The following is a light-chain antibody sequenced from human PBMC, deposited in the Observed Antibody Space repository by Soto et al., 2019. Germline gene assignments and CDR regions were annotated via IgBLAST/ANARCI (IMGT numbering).Light chain of an antibody. J-gene: IGKJ1*01. V-gene: IGKV3-15*01. CDR2: AAS. CDR3: QRFGTSPPWT. CDR1: QSISTS. Sequence: EVVMTQSPATLSVSPGDTATLSCRASQSISTSLAWYQQKPGQPPRLLIYAASTRATGVPARFSGSGSGTEFTLTISRLEPEDFAVYYCQRFGTSPPWTFGQGTKVDIK.